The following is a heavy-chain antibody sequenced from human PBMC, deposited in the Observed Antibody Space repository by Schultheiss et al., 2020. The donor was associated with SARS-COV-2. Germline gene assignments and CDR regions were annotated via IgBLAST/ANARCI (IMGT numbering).Heavy chain of an antibody. CDR2: IYYSGST. CDR1: GVSISSGPYY. J-gene: IGHJ4*02. D-gene: IGHD3-10*01. CDR3: ARVKRASGSYCLDY. V-gene: IGHV4-61*01. Sequence: SETLSLTCTVSGVSISSGPYYWAWIRQPPGMGLEWIGYIYYSGSTNYNPSLKSRVTISVDTSKNQFSLRLSSVTAADTAVYYCARVKRASGSYCLDYWGQGALVTVSS.